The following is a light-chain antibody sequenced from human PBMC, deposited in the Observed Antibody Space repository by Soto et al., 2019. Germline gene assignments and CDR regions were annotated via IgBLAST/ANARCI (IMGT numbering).Light chain of an antibody. V-gene: IGLV1-40*01. CDR2: GNS. CDR3: QSYDSSLSAYV. CDR1: SSNIGAGYD. Sequence: HSVLPKPPSLSGAPGQRVTISCTGSSSNIGAGYDVHWYQQLPGTAPKLLIYGNSNRPSGVPDRFSGSKSGTSASLAITGLQAEDEADYYCQSYDSSLSAYVFGTGTKVTVL. J-gene: IGLJ1*01.